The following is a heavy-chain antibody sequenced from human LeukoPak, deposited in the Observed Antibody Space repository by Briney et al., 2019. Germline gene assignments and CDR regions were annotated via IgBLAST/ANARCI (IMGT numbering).Heavy chain of an antibody. CDR1: GFTFSSYA. Sequence: PGGSLRLSCAASGFTFSSYAMSWVRQAPGKGLEWVSAISGSGGSTYYADSVKGRFTISRDNSKNTLYLQMNSLRAEDTAVYYCAKGGLLCPNQYYFDYWGQGTLVTVSS. CDR2: ISGSGGST. D-gene: IGHD2-2*01. J-gene: IGHJ4*02. CDR3: AKGGLLCPNQYYFDY. V-gene: IGHV3-23*01.